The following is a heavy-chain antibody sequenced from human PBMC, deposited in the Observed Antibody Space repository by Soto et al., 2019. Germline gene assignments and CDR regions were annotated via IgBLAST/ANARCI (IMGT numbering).Heavy chain of an antibody. CDR3: ARTPMY. V-gene: IGHV4-30-2*01. J-gene: IGHJ4*02. CDR2: IYHSGST. CDR1: GGSISSGGHS. Sequence: PSETLSLTCAVSGGSISSGGHSWSWIRQPPGKGLEWIGYIYHSGSTYYNPSLKSRVTISVDRSKNQFSLKLSSVTAADTAVYYCARTPMYWGQGTLVTVSS.